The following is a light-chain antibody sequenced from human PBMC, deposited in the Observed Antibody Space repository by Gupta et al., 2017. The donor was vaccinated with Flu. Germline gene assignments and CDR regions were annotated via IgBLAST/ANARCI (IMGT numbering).Light chain of an antibody. CDR2: ANN. J-gene: IGLJ1*01. CDR1: SSHTGGNN. V-gene: IGLV1-44*01. Sequence: QSVLTQPPSASGSPGQRVTISCSVSSSHTGGNNVNWYLQRPGTAPKLLIYANNQRPSGVPERFSGSKSGTSASLASSGLQAEDEGDYYCAAGDDSRKGRIFGTGTKVTVL. CDR3: AAGDDSRKGRI.